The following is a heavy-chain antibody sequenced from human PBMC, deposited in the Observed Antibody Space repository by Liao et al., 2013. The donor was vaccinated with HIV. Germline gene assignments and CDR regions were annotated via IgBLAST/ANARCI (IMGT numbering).Heavy chain of an antibody. D-gene: IGHD3-3*01. CDR2: IYTSGST. CDR1: GGSISSYY. J-gene: IGHJ4*02. CDR3: ARESITIFGVVTPHFDY. V-gene: IGHV4-4*07. Sequence: QVQLQESGPGLVKPSETLSLTCTVSGGSISSYYWSWIRQPAGKGLEWIGRIYTSGSTNYNPSLKSRVTMSVDTSKNQFSLKLSSVTAADTAVYYCARESITIFGVVTPHFDYWGQGTLVTVSS.